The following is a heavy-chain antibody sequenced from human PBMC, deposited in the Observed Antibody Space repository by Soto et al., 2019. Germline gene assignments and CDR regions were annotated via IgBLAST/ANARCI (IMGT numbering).Heavy chain of an antibody. V-gene: IGHV3-30-3*01. D-gene: IGHD3-22*01. Sequence: GVSLRLSCAASGFTFSNYAMHWVRQAPGKGLEWVALISYDGSNKYYPDSVKGRFTISRDNSKNTLYLQMNSLRAEDTAVYYCARDYYYDSSGSIGGAAFDIWGQGTMVTVSS. J-gene: IGHJ3*02. CDR3: ARDYYYDSSGSIGGAAFDI. CDR1: GFTFSNYA. CDR2: ISYDGSNK.